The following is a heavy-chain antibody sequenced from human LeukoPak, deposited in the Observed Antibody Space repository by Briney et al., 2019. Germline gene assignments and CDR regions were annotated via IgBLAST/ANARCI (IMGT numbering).Heavy chain of an antibody. J-gene: IGHJ4*02. CDR1: GDSVSSNSAA. V-gene: IGHV6-1*01. CDR3: ARDRGPGYCSGGSCYSGPYYFDY. D-gene: IGHD2-15*01. Sequence: SQTLSLTCAISGDSVSSNSAAWNWIRQSPSRGLEWLGRTYYRSKWYNDYAVSVKSRITINPDTSKNQFSLRLNSVTPEDTAVYYCARDRGPGYCSGGSCYSGPYYFDYWGQGTLVTVSS. CDR2: TYYRSKWYN.